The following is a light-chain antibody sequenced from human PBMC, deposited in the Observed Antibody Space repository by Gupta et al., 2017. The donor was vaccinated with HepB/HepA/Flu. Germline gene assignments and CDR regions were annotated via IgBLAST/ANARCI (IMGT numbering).Light chain of an antibody. Sequence: QSALTQPPSASGSPGQSVTISCTGTSSDVGGYNYVSWYQQHPGKAPKLMIYEVSNRPSGVPDRFPGSKSGNTASLTVSGLQAEDEADYYCSSYAGSLVVFGGGTKLTVL. CDR1: SSDVGGYNY. CDR3: SSYAGSLVV. CDR2: EVS. V-gene: IGLV2-8*01. J-gene: IGLJ2*01.